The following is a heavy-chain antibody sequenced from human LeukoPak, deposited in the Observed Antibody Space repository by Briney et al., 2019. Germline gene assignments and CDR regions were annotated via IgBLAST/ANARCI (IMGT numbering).Heavy chain of an antibody. CDR2: INHSGST. CDR1: GGSFSGYY. V-gene: IGHV4-34*01. D-gene: IGHD5-18*01. J-gene: IGHJ3*02. Sequence: SETLSLTCAVYGGSFSGYYWSWIRQPPGKGLEWIGEINHSGSTNYNPSLKSRVTISVDTSKNQFSLKLSSVTAADTAVYYCARRKQLWLRGAFDIWGQGTMVTVSS. CDR3: ARRKQLWLRGAFDI.